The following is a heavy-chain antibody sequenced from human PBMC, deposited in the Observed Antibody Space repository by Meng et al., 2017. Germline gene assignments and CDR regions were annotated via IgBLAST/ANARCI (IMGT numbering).Heavy chain of an antibody. V-gene: IGHV1-69*02. J-gene: IGHJ4*02. CDR3: ARGTAGELLFA. CDR1: GGTFSSYT. Sequence: SSVKVSCKASGGTFSSYTISWVRQAPGQGLEWMGRIIPILGIANYAQKFQGRVTITADKSTSTAYMELSSLRSEDTAVYYCARGTAGELLFAWGQGTLVTVSS. D-gene: IGHD1-26*01. CDR2: IIPILGIA.